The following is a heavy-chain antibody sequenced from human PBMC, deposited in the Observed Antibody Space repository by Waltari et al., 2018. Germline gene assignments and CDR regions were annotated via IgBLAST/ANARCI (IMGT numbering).Heavy chain of an antibody. Sequence: EVQLVESGGVVVQPGGSLRLSCADSGFTFDADARHWVRQVPGKGVEWVSLISWDGGSNYYADSVKGRFTISRDNSKNSLYLQMNSLRAEDTALYYCAKDSSSWTYFDYWGQGTLVTVSS. J-gene: IGHJ4*02. CDR2: ISWDGGSN. CDR1: GFTFDADA. D-gene: IGHD6-13*01. CDR3: AKDSSSWTYFDY. V-gene: IGHV3-43D*03.